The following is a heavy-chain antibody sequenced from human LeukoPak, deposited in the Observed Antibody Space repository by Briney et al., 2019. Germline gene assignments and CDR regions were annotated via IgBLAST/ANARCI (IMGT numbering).Heavy chain of an antibody. J-gene: IGHJ4*02. CDR3: ARDTMLRGTGFDY. Sequence: SQTLSLTCSVSGGSISSGSYYWSWIRQPAGKGLEWIGRIYTSGSTNYNPSLKSRVTISVDTSKNRFSLKLSSVTAADTAVYYCARDTMLRGTGFDYWGQGTSVTVSS. V-gene: IGHV4-61*02. CDR1: GGSISSGSYY. D-gene: IGHD3-10*01. CDR2: IYTSGST.